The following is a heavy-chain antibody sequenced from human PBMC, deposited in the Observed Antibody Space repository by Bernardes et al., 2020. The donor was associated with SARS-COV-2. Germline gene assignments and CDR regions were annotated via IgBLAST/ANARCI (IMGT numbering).Heavy chain of an antibody. CDR1: GFTFSAYT. CDR2: ISPSSTYI. J-gene: IGHJ4*02. D-gene: IGHD2-2*01. V-gene: IGHV3-21*01. CDR3: ARAQLPNYYFDY. Sequence: GGSLRLSCAASGFTFSAYTMNWVRQAPGKGLEWVSSISPSSTYIYYAGSLKGRFTISRDNAKNSLYLQMNSLTAEDTAVYFCARAQLPNYYFDYWGQVTLVTVSS.